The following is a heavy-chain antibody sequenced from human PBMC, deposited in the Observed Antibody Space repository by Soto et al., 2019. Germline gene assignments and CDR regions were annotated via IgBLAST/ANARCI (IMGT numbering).Heavy chain of an antibody. CDR2: ISSSSSIL. Sequence: EVQLVESGGGLVQPGGSLRLSCAASGFTFSSYSMNWVRQAPGKGLEWVSYISSSSSILYYADPVKGRFTISRDNAKNSLYLQMNSLRDEDRAVYYCARASYGDYVGYFDYCGQGTLVTVSS. J-gene: IGHJ4*02. D-gene: IGHD4-17*01. CDR3: ARASYGDYVGYFDY. CDR1: GFTFSSYS. V-gene: IGHV3-48*02.